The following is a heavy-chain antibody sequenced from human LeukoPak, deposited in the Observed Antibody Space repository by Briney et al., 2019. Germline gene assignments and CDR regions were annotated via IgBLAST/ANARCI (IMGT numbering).Heavy chain of an antibody. CDR1: GFTFSSYG. Sequence: AGGSLRLSCAASGFTFSSYGMHWVRQAPGKGLEWVAFIRYDGSNKYYADSVKGRFTISRDNSKNTLYLQMKSLRAEDTAVYYSAKEDIVVVPAAMNFDYWGQGTLVTVSS. V-gene: IGHV3-30*02. D-gene: IGHD2-2*01. J-gene: IGHJ4*02. CDR3: AKEDIVVVPAAMNFDY. CDR2: IRYDGSNK.